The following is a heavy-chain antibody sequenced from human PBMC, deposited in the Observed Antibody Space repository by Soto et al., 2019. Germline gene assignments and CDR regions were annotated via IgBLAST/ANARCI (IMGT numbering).Heavy chain of an antibody. CDR1: GFTFSDHY. V-gene: IGHV3-72*01. J-gene: IGHJ4*02. CDR3: ARVYGGGYYHFDY. D-gene: IGHD3-22*01. Sequence: GGSLRLSCAASGFTFSDHYMDWVRQPPGRGLEWVGRSRNKGNSYTTEYAASVKGRFTISRDESENSLYLQMNSLKTEDTAVYYCARVYGGGYYHFDYWGQGTVVTVSS. CDR2: SRNKGNSYTT.